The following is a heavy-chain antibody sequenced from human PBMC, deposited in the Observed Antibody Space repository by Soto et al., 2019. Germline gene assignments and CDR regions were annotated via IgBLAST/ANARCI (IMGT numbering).Heavy chain of an antibody. V-gene: IGHV1-69*13. CDR3: ASDYYDSSGYPKNKYYYYGMDV. CDR2: IIPIFGTA. D-gene: IGHD3-22*01. Sequence: GASVKVSCKASGDTFSSYAISWVRQAPGQGLEWMGGIIPIFGTANYAQKFQGRVTITADESTSTAYMELSSLRSEDTAVYYCASDYYDSSGYPKNKYYYYGMDVWGQGTTVTVSS. J-gene: IGHJ6*02. CDR1: GDTFSSYA.